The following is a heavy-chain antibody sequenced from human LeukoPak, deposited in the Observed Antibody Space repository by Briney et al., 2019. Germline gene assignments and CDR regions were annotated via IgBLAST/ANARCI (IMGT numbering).Heavy chain of an antibody. CDR3: VREAGYCAPVCVKTNWFDP. D-gene: IGHD2-15*01. CDR2: IRIGKT. J-gene: IGHJ5*02. V-gene: IGHV3-23*01. CDR1: GFPFSSIA. Sequence: GGSLRLSCAPPGFPFSSIAMSWVRNPQGRGLEWVAPIRIGKTYYADSVRGRFAISRDDSTNTVYLHMNSLRDEDTALYHCVREAGYCAPVCVKTNWFDPWGQGTLVTVSS.